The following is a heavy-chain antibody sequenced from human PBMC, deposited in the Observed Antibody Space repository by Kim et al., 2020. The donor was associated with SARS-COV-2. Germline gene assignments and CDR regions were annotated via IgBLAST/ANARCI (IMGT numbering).Heavy chain of an antibody. CDR2: IYYSGST. D-gene: IGHD2-15*01. CDR1: GGSITNYF. V-gene: IGHV4-59*13. CDR3: ARDPWLLPDY. Sequence: SETLSLTCTVSGGSITNYFWSWIRQPPGKGLEWIGHIYYSGSTNYNPSLKSRVTISVDTSKNQFSLKLSSVTAADTAVYYCARDPWLLPDYWGQGTLVTVSS. J-gene: IGHJ4*02.